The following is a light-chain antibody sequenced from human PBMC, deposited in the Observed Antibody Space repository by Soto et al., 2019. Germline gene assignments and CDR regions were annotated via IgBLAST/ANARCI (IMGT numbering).Light chain of an antibody. CDR1: QSIRSY. CDR2: AAS. Sequence: DIQLTQSPSSLSASVGDKVTITCRASQSIRSYLNWYQQXVGKAPXLXXYAASSLQSGVPSRFSGSGSGTDFTLTITSLQPEDFANYYCQQSYTTPSITFGQGTRLEIK. CDR3: QQSYTTPSIT. V-gene: IGKV1-39*01. J-gene: IGKJ5*01.